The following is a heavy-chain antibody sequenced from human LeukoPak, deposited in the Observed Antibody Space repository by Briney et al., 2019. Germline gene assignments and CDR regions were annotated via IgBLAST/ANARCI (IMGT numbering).Heavy chain of an antibody. CDR2: IYYSGST. J-gene: IGHJ5*02. Sequence: SETLSLTCTVSGGSISSSSYYWGWIRHPPGKGLEWIGSIYYSGSTYYNPSLKSRVTISVDTSKNQFSLKLSSVTAADTAVYYCARQKYGDYNNWFDPWGQGTLVTVSS. CDR1: GGSISSSSYY. CDR3: ARQKYGDYNNWFDP. D-gene: IGHD3-9*01. V-gene: IGHV4-39*01.